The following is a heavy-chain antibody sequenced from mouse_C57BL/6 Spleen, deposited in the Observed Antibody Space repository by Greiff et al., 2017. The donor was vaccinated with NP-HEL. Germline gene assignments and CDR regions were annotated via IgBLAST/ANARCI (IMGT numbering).Heavy chain of an antibody. CDR2: IDPSDSYT. CDR1: GYTFTSYW. V-gene: IGHV1-50*01. Sequence: QVQLQQPGAELVKPGASVKLSCKASGYTFTSYWMQWVKRRPGQGLEWIGEIDPSDSYTNYNQKFKGKATLTVDTSSSTAYMQLSSLTSEDSAVYYCAKGGYGNPFDYWGQGTTLTVSS. J-gene: IGHJ2*01. CDR3: AKGGYGNPFDY. D-gene: IGHD2-10*02.